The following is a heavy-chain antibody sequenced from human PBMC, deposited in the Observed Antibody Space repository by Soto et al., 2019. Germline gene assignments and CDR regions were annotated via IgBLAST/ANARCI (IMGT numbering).Heavy chain of an antibody. J-gene: IGHJ4*02. CDR1: GGTFSSYA. V-gene: IGHV1-69*01. CDR2: IIPIFGTA. D-gene: IGHD3-22*01. CDR3: ARSTHDSSGYYYVGSSFDY. Sequence: QVQLVQSGAEVKKPGSSVKVSCKASGGTFSSYAISWVRQAPGQGLEWMGGIIPIFGTANCAQKFQGRVTITADESTSTAYMELSSLRSEDTAVYYCARSTHDSSGYYYVGSSFDYWGQGTLVTVSS.